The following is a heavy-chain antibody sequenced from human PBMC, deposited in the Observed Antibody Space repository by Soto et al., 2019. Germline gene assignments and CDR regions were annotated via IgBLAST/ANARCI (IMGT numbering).Heavy chain of an antibody. CDR3: ARDSILTGRSDY. CDR2: ISYDGSDK. J-gene: IGHJ4*02. V-gene: IGHV3-30-3*01. D-gene: IGHD3-9*01. CDR1: GFSFSIYG. Sequence: GGSLRLSCAASGFSFSIYGGHWVRQAPGKGLEWVAVISYDGSDKYYAESVKGRFTISRDNSKNTLYLQMNSLRAEDTAVYYCARDSILTGRSDYWGQGTLVTVSS.